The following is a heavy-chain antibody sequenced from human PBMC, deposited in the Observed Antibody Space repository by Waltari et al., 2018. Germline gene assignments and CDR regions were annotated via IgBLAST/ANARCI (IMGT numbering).Heavy chain of an antibody. CDR3: ASGRKGGSGFSY. CDR1: DFIVSRNY. CDR2: IYTNCNT. J-gene: IGHJ4*02. V-gene: IGHV3-53*01. D-gene: IGHD3-22*01. Sequence: EVQLVESGGGLIQHGGSLRVSCADSDFIVSRNYMTWVRQAPGKGLEWVSVIYTNCNTFYVDSLMGRFTISRDSSSNTLHLQMHNLRTEDTGVYFCASGRKGGSGFSYWGRGTLVTVSS.